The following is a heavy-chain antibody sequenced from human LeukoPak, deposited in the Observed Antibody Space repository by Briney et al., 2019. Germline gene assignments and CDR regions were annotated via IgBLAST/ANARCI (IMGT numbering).Heavy chain of an antibody. CDR1: GGSTSSGGYS. Sequence: SETLSLTCAVSGGSTSSGGYSWSWIRQPPGKGLEWIGYIYHSGSTYYNPSLKSRVTISVDRSKNQFSLKLSSVTAADTAVYYCARGPSYEYWGQGTLVTVSS. D-gene: IGHD5-12*01. V-gene: IGHV4-30-2*01. CDR2: IYHSGST. J-gene: IGHJ4*02. CDR3: ARGPSYEY.